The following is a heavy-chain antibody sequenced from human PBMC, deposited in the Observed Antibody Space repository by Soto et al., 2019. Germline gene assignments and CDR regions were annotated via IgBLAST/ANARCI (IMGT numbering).Heavy chain of an antibody. J-gene: IGHJ5*02. CDR2: IYYSGST. D-gene: IGHD2-15*01. V-gene: IGHV4-39*01. CDR3: ATHSVVTSHNWFDP. Sequence: KTSETLSLSCTVSGGSISSSSYYWGWIRQPPGKGLEWIGSIYYSGSTYYNPSLKSRVTISVDTSKNQFSLKLSSVTAADTAVYHCATHSVVTSHNWFDPWGQGTLVTVS. CDR1: GGSISSSSYY.